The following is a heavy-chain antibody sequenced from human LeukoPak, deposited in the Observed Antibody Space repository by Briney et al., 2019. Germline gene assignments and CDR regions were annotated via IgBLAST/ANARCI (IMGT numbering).Heavy chain of an antibody. D-gene: IGHD3-22*01. V-gene: IGHV4-31*03. CDR1: GGSISSGGYY. Sequence: SETLSLTCTVSGGSISSGGYYWSWIRQHPGKGLEWIGYIYYSGSTYYNPSLKSRVTISVDTSKNQFSLKLSSVTAADTAVYYCARDVVYYSSGFDYWGQGTLVIVSS. J-gene: IGHJ4*02. CDR2: IYYSGST. CDR3: ARDVVYYSSGFDY.